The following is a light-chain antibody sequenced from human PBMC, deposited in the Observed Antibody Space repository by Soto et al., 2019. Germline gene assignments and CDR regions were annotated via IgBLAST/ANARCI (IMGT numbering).Light chain of an antibody. V-gene: IGLV1-44*01. CDR3: AAWDDSLNGPA. CDR2: YTI. Sequence: QSVLSQPPSASGTPGQTVTVSCSGTYSNIGINDVHWYRQLSGTAPQILIYYTIQRATGVPDRFSGSRSGTSASLVISGLQTEDEADYHCAAWDDSLNGPAFGGGTKLTVL. CDR1: YSNIGIND. J-gene: IGLJ2*01.